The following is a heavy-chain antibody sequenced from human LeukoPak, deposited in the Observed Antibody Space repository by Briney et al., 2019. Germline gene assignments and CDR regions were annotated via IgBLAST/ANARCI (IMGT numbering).Heavy chain of an antibody. J-gene: IGHJ4*02. CDR3: ARFGYVAAVDV. CDR2: INPAGSET. CDR1: GFSFSAYW. Sequence: GGSLRLSCAASGFSFSAYWMTWVSQAPGTGLEWVANINPAGSETYYVDPVKGRFSISRDNAKNLVYLQMNSLRAEDTAVYHCARFGYVAAVDVWGQGTPVTVSS. V-gene: IGHV3-7*01. D-gene: IGHD2-15*01.